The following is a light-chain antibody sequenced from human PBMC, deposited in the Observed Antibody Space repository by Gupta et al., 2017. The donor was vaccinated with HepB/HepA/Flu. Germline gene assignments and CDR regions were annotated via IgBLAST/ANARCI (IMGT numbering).Light chain of an antibody. J-gene: IGLJ2*01. CDR2: EVS. V-gene: IGLV2-8*01. CDR3: SSYAGSNNLL. CDR1: SSDVGGYNY. Sequence: QSALTQPPPASGSPGQSVTISCTGTSSDVGGYNYVSWYQQHPGTAPKLMIYEVSKRPSGVPDRFSGSKSGNTASLTVSGLQADDEADYYCSSYAGSNNLLFGGGTKLTVL.